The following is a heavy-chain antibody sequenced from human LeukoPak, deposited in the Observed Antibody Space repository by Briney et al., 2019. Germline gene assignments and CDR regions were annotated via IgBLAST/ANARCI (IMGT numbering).Heavy chain of an antibody. CDR2: ISSSSTTI. Sequence: PGGSLRLSCAASGFTFSSYSMNWVRQAPGKALEWVSYISSSSTTIYYADSVKGRFTISRDNSKNTLYLQMSSLRAEDTAVYYCVKGYYDFWSGYRSGMDVWGQGTTVTVSS. CDR1: GFTFSSYS. V-gene: IGHV3-48*01. D-gene: IGHD3-3*01. CDR3: VKGYYDFWSGYRSGMDV. J-gene: IGHJ6*02.